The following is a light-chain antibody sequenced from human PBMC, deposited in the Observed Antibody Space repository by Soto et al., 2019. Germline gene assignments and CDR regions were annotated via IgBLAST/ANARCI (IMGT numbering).Light chain of an antibody. CDR1: QSISSN. J-gene: IGKJ4*01. CDR3: QQYNNWPLT. Sequence: ETVMTQSQATLSVSPGERATLSCRASQSISSNLAWYQQKPGQAPRLLIYGASTRATGIPARFTGSGSGTEFTLTISSLQSEDFAAYYCQQYNNWPLTFGGGTMVDI. CDR2: GAS. V-gene: IGKV3-15*01.